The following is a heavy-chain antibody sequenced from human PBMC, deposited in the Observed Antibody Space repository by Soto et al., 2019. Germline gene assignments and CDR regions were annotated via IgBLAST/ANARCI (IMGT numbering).Heavy chain of an antibody. D-gene: IGHD2-2*01. CDR1: GYTFNSYG. V-gene: IGHV1-18*01. CDR3: ATDHALGGPFDY. CDR2: ISAYNGNT. Sequence: QVQLVQSGAEVKKPGASVKVSCKASGYTFNSYGISWVRQAPGQGLEWMGWISAYNGNTKYAQKVQDRVTMTTDTSTRTANMEMRSLRTDDTAGYSCATDHALGGPFDYWGQGTLVTVSS. J-gene: IGHJ4*02.